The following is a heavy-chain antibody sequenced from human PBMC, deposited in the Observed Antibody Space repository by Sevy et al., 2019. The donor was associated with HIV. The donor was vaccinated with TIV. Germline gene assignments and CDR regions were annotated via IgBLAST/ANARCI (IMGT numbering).Heavy chain of an antibody. J-gene: IGHJ3*02. V-gene: IGHV3-21*01. CDR3: ARPYGSGSWEAFDI. CDR2: ISSSSNYI. D-gene: IGHD3-10*01. Sequence: GGSLRLSCAAYGFTFSTYTMNWVRQAPGKGLEWVSSISSSSNYIYYADSVKGRFTISRDNAKNSLYLQMNSLRAEDTALYYCARPYGSGSWEAFDIWGQGTMVTVSS. CDR1: GFTFSTYT.